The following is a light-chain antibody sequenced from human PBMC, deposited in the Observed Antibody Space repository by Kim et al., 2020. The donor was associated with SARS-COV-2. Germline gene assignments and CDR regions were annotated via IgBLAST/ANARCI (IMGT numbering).Light chain of an antibody. J-gene: IGLJ2*01. Sequence: VSPGQTPSITCSGDKLGDKYACWYQQKPGQSPVLVIYQDSKRPSGIPERFSGSNSGNTATLTISGTQAMDEADYYCQAWDSSTVVFGGGTQLTVL. V-gene: IGLV3-1*01. CDR3: QAWDSSTVV. CDR2: QDS. CDR1: KLGDKY.